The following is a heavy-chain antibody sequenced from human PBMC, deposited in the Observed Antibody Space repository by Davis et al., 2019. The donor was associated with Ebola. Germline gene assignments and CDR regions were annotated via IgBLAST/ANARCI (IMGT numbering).Heavy chain of an antibody. CDR3: AGGVVAASYYGMDV. Sequence: PGGSLRLSCAASGFAFSSFALHWVRQAPDKGLEWVAAISHDGSVKYDADSVKGRFAISRDNSKNTLYLQMNSLRLEDTAVYYCAGGVVAASYYGMDVWGQGTTVTVS. V-gene: IGHV3-30*09. D-gene: IGHD2-15*01. J-gene: IGHJ6*02. CDR1: GFAFSSFA. CDR2: ISHDGSVK.